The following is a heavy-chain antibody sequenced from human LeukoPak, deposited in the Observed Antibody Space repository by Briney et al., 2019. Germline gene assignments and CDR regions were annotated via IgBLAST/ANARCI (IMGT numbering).Heavy chain of an antibody. V-gene: IGHV4-4*07. Sequence: SETLSLTCTVSGGSISGYTWSWIRQPAGKGLEWIGRIYASGSTNYNPSLQGRVTMSVDTPRGQFFLMVHSVTAADTAVYYCARGSAVAGNGFDYWGQGTLVTVSS. CDR1: GGSISGYT. J-gene: IGHJ4*02. CDR3: ARGSAVAGNGFDY. CDR2: IYASGST. D-gene: IGHD6-19*01.